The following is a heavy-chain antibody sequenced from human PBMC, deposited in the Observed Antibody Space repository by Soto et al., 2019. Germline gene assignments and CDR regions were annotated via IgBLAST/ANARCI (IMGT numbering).Heavy chain of an antibody. V-gene: IGHV4-38-2*02. CDR2: IYPSVSS. D-gene: IGHD1-1*01. J-gene: IGHJ4*02. CDR1: GFAISRCDE. CDR3: AREKVGTTFFDN. Sequence: PSETLSLTCSVSGFAISRCDECSGGRQPPGKWLEWIGSIYPSVSSYHNPSLATRLRLSIDTSKNQFTLNLTSVTAADTALYFCAREKVGTTFFDNWGQGIQVTVSS.